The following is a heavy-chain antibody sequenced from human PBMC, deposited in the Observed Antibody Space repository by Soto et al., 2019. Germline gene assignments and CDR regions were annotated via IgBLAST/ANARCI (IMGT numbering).Heavy chain of an antibody. CDR2: IYCSGST. J-gene: IGHJ4*02. D-gene: IGHD3-9*01. V-gene: IGHV4-59*12. Sequence: PSETLSLTCTVSGGSISSYYWSWIRQPPGKGLEWIAYIYCSGSTNYNPSLKSRVTISVDTSKNQFSLKLSSVTAADTAVYYCATGILTIDYWGQGTLVTVSS. CDR3: ATGILTIDY. CDR1: GGSISSYY.